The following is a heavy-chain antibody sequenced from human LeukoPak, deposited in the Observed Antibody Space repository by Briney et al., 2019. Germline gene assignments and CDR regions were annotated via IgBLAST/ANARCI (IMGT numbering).Heavy chain of an antibody. CDR1: GGSISSYY. V-gene: IGHV4-4*07. D-gene: IGHD2/OR15-2a*01. CDR2: IYTSGST. J-gene: IGHJ5*02. Sequence: SEILSLTCTVSGGSISSYYWSWIRQPAGKGLEWIRCIYTSGSTNYNPSLKSRVTMSVDTSNNQSSLKLRSVTAADTAVYYCARDSIFLTWFDPWGQGTLVTVSS. CDR3: ARDSIFLTWFDP.